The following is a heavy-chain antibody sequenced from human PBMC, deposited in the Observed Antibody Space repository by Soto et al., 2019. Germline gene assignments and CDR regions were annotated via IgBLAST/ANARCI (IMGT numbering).Heavy chain of an antibody. Sequence: PGGSLRLSCAASGFTFSSYWMSWVRQAPGKGLEWVANIKQDGSEKYYVDSVKGRFTISRDNAKNSLYLQMNSLRAEDTAVYYCARRQAVATVAYYYYYYMDVWGKGTTVTVSS. D-gene: IGHD5-12*01. CDR3: ARRQAVATVAYYYYYYMDV. J-gene: IGHJ6*03. V-gene: IGHV3-7*01. CDR2: IKQDGSEK. CDR1: GFTFSSYW.